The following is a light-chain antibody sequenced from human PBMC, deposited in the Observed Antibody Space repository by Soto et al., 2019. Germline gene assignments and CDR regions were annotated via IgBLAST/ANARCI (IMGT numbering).Light chain of an antibody. Sequence: SALTQPPSASGSPGQSVTISCTGTSSDVGAYKYVSWYQQYPGKAPKLMMYEVTKRPSGVPDRFSGSKSGNTASLTVSGLQAEDEADYYCTSYVGNDIWVFGGGTKLTVL. J-gene: IGLJ3*02. V-gene: IGLV2-8*01. CDR1: SSDVGAYKY. CDR3: TSYVGNDIWV. CDR2: EVT.